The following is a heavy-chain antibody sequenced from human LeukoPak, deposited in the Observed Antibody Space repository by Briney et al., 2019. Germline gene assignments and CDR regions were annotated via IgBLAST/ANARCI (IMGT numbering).Heavy chain of an antibody. CDR2: IKQDGSKK. J-gene: IGHJ4*02. CDR1: GFPFSSYW. D-gene: IGHD5-24*01. V-gene: IGHV3-7*04. Sequence: GGSLRLSCVASGFPFSSYWMTWVRQAPGKGLEWVANIKQDGSKKSYVDSVKDRFTISRDNAKNSLYLQMNSLRAEDTAIYYCTRVGYIDEGIDYWGQGTLVTVSS. CDR3: TRVGYIDEGIDY.